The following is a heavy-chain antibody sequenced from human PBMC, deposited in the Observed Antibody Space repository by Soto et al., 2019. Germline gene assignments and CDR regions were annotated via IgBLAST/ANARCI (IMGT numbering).Heavy chain of an antibody. Sequence: QITLEESGPTRVKPTQTLALTCTFSGFSLATSGVGVGWIRQPPGKALEWLALIYWDDDKRYSPSLKTRVTITNEATNHQMVHTRSNVDPVDTATYCGGRRAIYSGSYWGGGYFDRGGQGALVTVSS. CDR2: IYWDDDK. CDR1: GFSLATSGVG. V-gene: IGHV2-5*02. J-gene: IGHJ4*02. D-gene: IGHD1-26*01. CDR3: GRRAIYSGSYWGGGYFDR.